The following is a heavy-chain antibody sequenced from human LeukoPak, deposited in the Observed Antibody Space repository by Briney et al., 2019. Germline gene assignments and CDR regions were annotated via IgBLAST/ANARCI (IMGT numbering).Heavy chain of an antibody. Sequence: NPGGSLRLSCAASGFTFSDYYMSWIRQAPGKGLEWVSYISSSGSTIYYADSVKGRFTISRDNAKNSLCLQMNSLRAEDTAVYYCARDGVEFYNWFDPWGQGTLVTVSS. CDR1: GFTFSDYY. J-gene: IGHJ5*02. D-gene: IGHD2-21*01. V-gene: IGHV3-11*04. CDR3: ARDGVEFYNWFDP. CDR2: ISSSGSTI.